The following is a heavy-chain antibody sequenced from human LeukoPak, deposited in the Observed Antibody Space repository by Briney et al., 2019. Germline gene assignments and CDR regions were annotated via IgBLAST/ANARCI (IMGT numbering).Heavy chain of an antibody. D-gene: IGHD2-21*01. J-gene: IGHJ4*02. Sequence: GGSLRLSCAASGFTFSSYGMSWVRQAPGKGLEWVSAISDSGNTYHADSVKGRFTISRDSSKNTLFLQMNRLRPEDAAVYYCAKAPLTTCRGAYCYPFDYWGQGTLVTVSS. CDR3: AKAPLTTCRGAYCYPFDY. CDR1: GFTFSSYG. V-gene: IGHV3-23*01. CDR2: ISDSGNT.